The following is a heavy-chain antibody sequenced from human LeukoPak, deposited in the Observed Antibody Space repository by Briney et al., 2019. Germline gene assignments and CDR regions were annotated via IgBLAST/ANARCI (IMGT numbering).Heavy chain of an antibody. CDR3: ARAYFSSWYMNWFDP. D-gene: IGHD6-13*01. V-gene: IGHV4-38-2*02. CDR1: GYSISSGYY. Sequence: SETLSLTCTVSGYSISSGYYWGWIRQPPGKGLEWIGSIYHSGSTYYNPSLKSRVTISVDTSKNQFSLELSSVTAADTAVYYCARAYFSSWYMNWFDPWGQGTLVTVSS. CDR2: IYHSGST. J-gene: IGHJ5*02.